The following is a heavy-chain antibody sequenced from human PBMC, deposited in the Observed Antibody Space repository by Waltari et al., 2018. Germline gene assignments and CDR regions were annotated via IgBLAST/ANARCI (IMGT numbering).Heavy chain of an antibody. Sequence: QLQLQESGPGLVKPSGTLSLTCAVSGDSLSSSYVWNWVRQSPQKGLEWMGQVRGSGTTNYNPSFASRVTISLDTSNNQFYLKLTSATAADTAVYYCARDRGRGLYLDTWGPGILVSVSP. J-gene: IGHJ5*02. V-gene: IGHV4-4*02. CDR2: VRGSGTT. CDR1: GDSLSSSYV. CDR3: ARDRGRGLYLDT. D-gene: IGHD2-15*01.